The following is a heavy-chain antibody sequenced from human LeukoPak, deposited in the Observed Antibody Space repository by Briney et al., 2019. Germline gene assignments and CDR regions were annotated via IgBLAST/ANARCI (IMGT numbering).Heavy chain of an antibody. D-gene: IGHD1-14*01. V-gene: IGHV3-21*01. CDR2: ISSSSTYI. J-gene: IGHJ4*02. Sequence: GGSLRLSCAASGFSFSTYYLTWVRQAPGKGLEWVSCISSSSTYIYYADSVRGRFAISRDNAKNSLYLQMNSLRAEDTAVYYCARENHGSFDYWGQGSLVTVSS. CDR1: GFSFSTYY. CDR3: ARENHGSFDY.